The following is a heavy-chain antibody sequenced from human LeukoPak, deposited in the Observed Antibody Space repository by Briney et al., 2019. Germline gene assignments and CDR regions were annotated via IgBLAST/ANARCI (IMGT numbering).Heavy chain of an antibody. V-gene: IGHV4-39*07. Sequence: ASETLSLTCTVSGGSLSSSSYYWGWIRQPPGKGLEWIGSIYYSGSTNYNPSLKSRVTISVDTSKNQFSLKLSSVTAADTAMYYCAAYVAVTGTARLDYWGQGTLVTVSS. CDR3: AAYVAVTGTARLDY. D-gene: IGHD6-19*01. CDR2: IYYSGST. CDR1: GGSLSSSSYY. J-gene: IGHJ4*02.